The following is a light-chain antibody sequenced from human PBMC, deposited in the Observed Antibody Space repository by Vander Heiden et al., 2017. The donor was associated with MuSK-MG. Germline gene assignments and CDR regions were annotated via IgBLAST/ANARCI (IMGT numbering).Light chain of an antibody. CDR1: QSISSW. J-gene: IGKJ2*01. CDR2: QAS. CDR3: QQYVTYPYT. Sequence: DLQLTQSPSSLSASVGDRVSITCRASQSISSWLAWYQHKPGKAPNLLIYQASILQSGVPSRFGGSGSGTEFTLTFSSLQPDDFATYYCQQYVTYPYTFGQGTKLEI. V-gene: IGKV1-5*03.